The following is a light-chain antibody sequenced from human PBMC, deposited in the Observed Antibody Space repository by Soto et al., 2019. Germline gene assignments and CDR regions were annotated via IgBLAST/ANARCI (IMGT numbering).Light chain of an antibody. V-gene: IGKV3-20*01. J-gene: IGKJ2*01. Sequence: EIVLTQSPGTLSLSPGESATLSCRPSQSVTSRNLAWYQQKPGQAPRLLIYGASSSATDIPDRFSGSGSETDFTLTISRVEPEYFAVYYCQQYDSAPRTFGQGTKLEIK. CDR3: QQYDSAPRT. CDR2: GAS. CDR1: QSVTSRN.